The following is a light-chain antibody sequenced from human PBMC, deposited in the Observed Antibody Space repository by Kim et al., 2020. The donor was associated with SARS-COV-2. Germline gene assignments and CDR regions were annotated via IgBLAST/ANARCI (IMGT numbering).Light chain of an antibody. CDR2: DVR. Sequence: GQPITVSCAGTSSDVGGYNDDAWYQQHPGKAPKVMIYDVRKRPSGVSNRFSGSKSGNAASLPISGLQAEDEADYYCSSYTSSSTWVFGGGTQLTVL. CDR1: SSDVGGYND. CDR3: SSYTSSSTWV. V-gene: IGLV2-14*04. J-gene: IGLJ3*02.